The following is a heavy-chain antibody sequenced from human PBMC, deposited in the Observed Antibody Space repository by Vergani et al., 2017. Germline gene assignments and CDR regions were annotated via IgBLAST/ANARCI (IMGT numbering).Heavy chain of an antibody. D-gene: IGHD6-6*01. CDR3: ARGAQLVYYYYMDV. CDR2: VLPIFVTA. J-gene: IGHJ6*03. Sequence: QVQLVQSGAEVKKPGSSVKVSCKASGGTFSSYAISWVRQAPGQGREWMGGVLPIFVTANYAQKFQGRVTITADETTSTDYMELSSLRSEDTPVYYCARGAQLVYYYYMDVWGKGTTVTVSS. CDR1: GGTFSSYA. V-gene: IGHV1-69*01.